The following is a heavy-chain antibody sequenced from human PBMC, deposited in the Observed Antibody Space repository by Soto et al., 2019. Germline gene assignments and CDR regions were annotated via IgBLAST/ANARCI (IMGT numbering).Heavy chain of an antibody. CDR3: ARLKDIVVVPAAMVSTYYYYGMDV. D-gene: IGHD2-2*01. CDR1: GYSFTSYW. Sequence: GESLKISCKGSGYSFTSYWIRWVRQMRGKGLEWMGRIDPSDSYTNYSPSFQGHVTNSADKSISTAYLQWSSLKASDTAMYYCARLKDIVVVPAAMVSTYYYYGMDVWGQGTTVTVSS. CDR2: IDPSDSYT. V-gene: IGHV5-10-1*01. J-gene: IGHJ6*02.